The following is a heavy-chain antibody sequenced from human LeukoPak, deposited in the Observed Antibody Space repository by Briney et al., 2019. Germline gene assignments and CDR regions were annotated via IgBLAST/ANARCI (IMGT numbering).Heavy chain of an antibody. CDR3: ARGLQQVAQTRSDYFDS. J-gene: IGHJ4*02. D-gene: IGHD6-13*01. CDR2: IYYSGST. Sequence: PSETLSLTCTVSGGSISSGGYYWSWIRQHPGKGLEWIGYIYYSGSTYYNPSLKSRVAISVDTSKNQFSLKLTSVTAADTAVYFCARGLQQVAQTRSDYFDSWGQGTLVTVSS. CDR1: GGSISSGGYY. V-gene: IGHV4-31*03.